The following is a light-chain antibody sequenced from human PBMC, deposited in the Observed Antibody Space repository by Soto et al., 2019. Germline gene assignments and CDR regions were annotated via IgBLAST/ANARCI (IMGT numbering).Light chain of an antibody. V-gene: IGLV2-8*01. CDR3: NSYAGTNNYVV. J-gene: IGLJ2*01. Sequence: QYALTQPPSASGSPGQSVTISCTGTSSDVGGYNYVSWYQQHPGKAPKVMIYEVSKRPSGVPDRFSGSKSGNTASLTVSGLQAEDEADYYCNSYAGTNNYVVFGGGTKLTVL. CDR1: SSDVGGYNY. CDR2: EVS.